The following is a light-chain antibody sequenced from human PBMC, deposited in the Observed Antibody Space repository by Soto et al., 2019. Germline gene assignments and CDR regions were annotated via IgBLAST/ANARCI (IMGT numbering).Light chain of an antibody. V-gene: IGKV3-15*01. CDR1: QSVSNN. J-gene: IGKJ3*01. CDR3: HQYNNWPS. Sequence: IMMNQSPATLSVSPGERATLSCRASQSVSNNLAWYQQKSGQAPRLLIYGASTRATGLPARFSGSGSGTEFTLTISSLQSEDFAVYYCHQYNNWPSFGPGTKVDIK. CDR2: GAS.